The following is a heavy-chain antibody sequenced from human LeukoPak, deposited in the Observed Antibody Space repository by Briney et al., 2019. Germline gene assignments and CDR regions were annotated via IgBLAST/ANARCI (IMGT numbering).Heavy chain of an antibody. V-gene: IGHV3-23*01. D-gene: IGHD3-22*01. Sequence: GGSLRLSCAASGFTFSNYAMTWVRQAPGKGLEWVSATTTSGGSTYYADSVKGRFTISRDNSKNTLYLQMNSLGAEDTAVYYCARGVYYYDSSGNLFDYWGQGTLVTVSS. J-gene: IGHJ4*02. CDR2: TTTSGGST. CDR1: GFTFSNYA. CDR3: ARGVYYYDSSGNLFDY.